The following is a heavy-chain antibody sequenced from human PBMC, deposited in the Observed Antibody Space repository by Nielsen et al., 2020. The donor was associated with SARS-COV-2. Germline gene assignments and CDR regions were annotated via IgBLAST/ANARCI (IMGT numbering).Heavy chain of an antibody. V-gene: IGHV3-9*01. J-gene: IGHJ4*02. Sequence: SLKISCAASGFTFSDHYMDWVRQAPGKGLEWVSGISWNSGSIGYADSVKGRFTISRVNAKNSLYLQMNSLRAEDTALYYCAKAVGYYDSSGYSYWGQGTLVTVSS. CDR2: ISWNSGSI. CDR3: AKAVGYYDSSGYSY. D-gene: IGHD3-22*01. CDR1: GFTFSDHY.